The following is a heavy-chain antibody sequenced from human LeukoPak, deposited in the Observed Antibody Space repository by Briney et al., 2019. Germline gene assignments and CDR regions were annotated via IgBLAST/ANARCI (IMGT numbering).Heavy chain of an antibody. V-gene: IGHV4-39*02. D-gene: IGHD2-2*03. CDR1: GGSISSSSYY. CDR3: ARDGYLAADY. J-gene: IGHJ4*02. Sequence: SETLSLTCTVSGGSISSSSYYWGWIRQPPGKGLEWIGSIYYSGSTYYNPSLKSRVTISVDTSKNQFSLKLGSVTAADTAVYYCARDGYLAADYWGQGTLVTVSS. CDR2: IYYSGST.